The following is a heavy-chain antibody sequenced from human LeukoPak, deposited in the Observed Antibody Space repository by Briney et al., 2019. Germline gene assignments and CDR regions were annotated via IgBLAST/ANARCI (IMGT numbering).Heavy chain of an antibody. CDR3: ARSNYYDSSGYYVLSYFDY. V-gene: IGHV4-4*07. D-gene: IGHD3-22*01. CDR2: IYTSGST. Sequence: SETLSLTCTVSGGSISSYYWSWIRQPAEKGLEWIGRIYTSGSTNYNPSLKSRVTMSVDTSKNQFSLELSSVTAADTAVYYCARSNYYDSSGYYVLSYFDYWGQGTLVTVSS. CDR1: GGSISSYY. J-gene: IGHJ4*02.